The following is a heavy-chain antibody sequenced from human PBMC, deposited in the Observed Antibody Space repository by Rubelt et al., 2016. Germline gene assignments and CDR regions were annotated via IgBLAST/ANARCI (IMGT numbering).Heavy chain of an antibody. Sequence: QVQLQESGPGLVKPSDTLSLTCAVSGYSISSSNWWGWIRQPPGKGLEWIGYIYYSGSTYYNPSLKSRVTMSVDTSKNQFSLKLSSVTAVETAVYYCANRYRGGGSCYFYPEYHLDYWGQGTLVTVSS. CDR3: ANRYRGGGSCYFYPEYHLDY. D-gene: IGHD2-15*01. J-gene: IGHJ4*02. CDR1: GYSISSSNW. V-gene: IGHV4-28*01. CDR2: IYYSGST.